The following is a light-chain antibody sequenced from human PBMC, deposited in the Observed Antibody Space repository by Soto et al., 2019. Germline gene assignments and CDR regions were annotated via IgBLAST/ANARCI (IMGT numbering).Light chain of an antibody. CDR1: SSDVGGYNY. Sequence: QSALTQPASVSGSPGQSIAISCTGTSSDVGGYNYVSWYQQHPGKAPKLMIYDVSNRPSGVSNRFSGSKSGNTASLTISGLQSEDEGDYYCSSYANFNTLVFGTGTRSPS. CDR3: SSYANFNTLV. CDR2: DVS. J-gene: IGLJ1*01. V-gene: IGLV2-14*01.